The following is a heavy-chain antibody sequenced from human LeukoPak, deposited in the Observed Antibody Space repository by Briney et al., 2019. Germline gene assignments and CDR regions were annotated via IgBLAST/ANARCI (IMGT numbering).Heavy chain of an antibody. J-gene: IGHJ3*02. V-gene: IGHV1-18*01. CDR2: ISAYNANT. CDR3: ARWGDDYGDQSRAFDI. D-gene: IGHD4-17*01. CDR1: GYTFMDSG. Sequence: ASVKVSCKASGYTFMDSGISWVRQAPGQGLEWLGWISAYNANTYYAQKVQGRVTMTTDTSTSTAYMELRSLRSDDTAVYYCARWGDDYGDQSRAFDIWGQGTMVTASS.